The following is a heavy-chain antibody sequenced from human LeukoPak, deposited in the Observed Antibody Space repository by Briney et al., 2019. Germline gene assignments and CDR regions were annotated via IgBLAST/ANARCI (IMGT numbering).Heavy chain of an antibody. Sequence: SETLSLTCAVSGGSISSSNWWSWVRQPPGKGLEWIGEIYHSGSTNYNPSLESRVTISVDKSKNQFSLKLSSVTAADTAVYYCARDHLRYFDYWDQGTLVTVSS. D-gene: IGHD5/OR15-5a*01. J-gene: IGHJ4*02. CDR2: IYHSGST. CDR3: ARDHLRYFDY. V-gene: IGHV4-4*02. CDR1: GGSISSSNW.